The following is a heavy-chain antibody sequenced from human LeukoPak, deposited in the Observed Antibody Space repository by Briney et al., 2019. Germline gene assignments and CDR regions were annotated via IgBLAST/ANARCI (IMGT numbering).Heavy chain of an antibody. J-gene: IGHJ6*01. CDR2: IKKDGSEK. D-gene: IGHD2-15*01. V-gene: IGHV3-7*01. CDR3: ARHLGYCSGGSCSQDGMDV. Sequence: GGSLRLSCAASGFTFSSYWMSWVRQAPGKGLEWVANIKKDGSEKYYVDSVKGRFTISRDNAKNSLYLQMNSLRAEDTAVYYCARHLGYCSGGSCSQDGMDVWGEGTTVTVSS. CDR1: GFTFSSYW.